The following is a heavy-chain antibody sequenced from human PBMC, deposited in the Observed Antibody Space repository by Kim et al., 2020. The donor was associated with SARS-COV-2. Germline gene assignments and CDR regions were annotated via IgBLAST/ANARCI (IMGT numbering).Heavy chain of an antibody. V-gene: IGHV3-30*03. CDR3: ARMDWGSESYSNNKVHYYGLGV. D-gene: IGHD3-10*01. J-gene: IGHJ6*02. CDR1: GFSFSTYG. Sequence: GGSLRLSCAASGFSFSTYGMHWVRQAPGKGLEWVAVISYDGKDKYYVDSVKGRFTTSRDNSKSTLSLQMNSLRVEDTAMYYCARMDWGSESYSNNKVHYYGLGVWGQGTTVTVSS. CDR2: ISYDGKDK.